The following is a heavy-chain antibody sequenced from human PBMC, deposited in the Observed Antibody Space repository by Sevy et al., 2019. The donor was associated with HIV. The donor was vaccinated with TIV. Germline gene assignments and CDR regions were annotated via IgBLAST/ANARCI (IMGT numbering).Heavy chain of an antibody. V-gene: IGHV4-61*01. CDR1: GDSVSSGSYF. D-gene: IGHD5-18*01. CDR2: ISYSGST. CDR3: ARGSRGYSYG. J-gene: IGHJ4*02. Sequence: SETLSLTSTVSGDSVSSGSYFWSWIRQPPGKGLEWIGYISYSGSTNYNPSLKSRVTISVDTSKKQFSLKLTSVTAADTAVYFCARGSRGYSYGWGQGTLVTVSS.